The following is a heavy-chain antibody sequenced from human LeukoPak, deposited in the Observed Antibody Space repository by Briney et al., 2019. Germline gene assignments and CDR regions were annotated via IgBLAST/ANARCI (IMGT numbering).Heavy chain of an antibody. J-gene: IGHJ5*02. CDR1: GGSISSGGYY. Sequence: PSETLSLTCTVSGGSISSGGYYWSWIRQHPGKGLEWIGEIYHSGSTNYNPSLKSRVTISVDKSKNQFSLKLSSVTAADTAVYYCAGGYSYGFNNWFDPWGQGTLVTVSS. CDR2: IYHSGST. CDR3: AGGYSYGFNNWFDP. V-gene: IGHV4-39*07. D-gene: IGHD5-18*01.